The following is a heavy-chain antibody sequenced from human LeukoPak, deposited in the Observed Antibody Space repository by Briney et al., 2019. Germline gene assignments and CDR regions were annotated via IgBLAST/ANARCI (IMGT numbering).Heavy chain of an antibody. Sequence: GGSLRLSCAASRFTFSSYWMHWVRQAPGKGLEWVSVIYGGGNTYYADSVKDRFTISRDNSKNTLYLQMNSLRAEDTAVYYCARLPIDLSGYYDYWGQGTLVTVSS. CDR3: ARLPIDLSGYYDY. D-gene: IGHD3-22*01. CDR1: RFTFSSYW. J-gene: IGHJ4*02. CDR2: IYGGGNT. V-gene: IGHV3-66*01.